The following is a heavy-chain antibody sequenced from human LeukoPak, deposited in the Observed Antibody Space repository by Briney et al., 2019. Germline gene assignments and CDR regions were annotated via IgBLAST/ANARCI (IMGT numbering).Heavy chain of an antibody. J-gene: IGHJ3*02. V-gene: IGHV1-69*13. Sequence: SVKVSCKASGGTFSSYAISWVRQAPGQGLEWMGGIIPIFGTANYAQKFQGRVTITADESTSTAYMELSSLRSEDTAVYYCARLISGSYGDAFDIWGQGTMVTVSS. CDR2: IIPIFGTA. CDR1: GGTFSSYA. D-gene: IGHD1-26*01. CDR3: ARLISGSYGDAFDI.